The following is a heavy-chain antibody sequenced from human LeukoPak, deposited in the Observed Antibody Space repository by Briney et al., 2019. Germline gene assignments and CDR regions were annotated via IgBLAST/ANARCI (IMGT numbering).Heavy chain of an antibody. D-gene: IGHD2-2*01. CDR3: AREGCSSTSCYDY. J-gene: IGHJ4*02. CDR2: SIPIFGTA. V-gene: IGHV1-69*13. CDR1: GGTFSSYA. Sequence: ASVKVSCKASGGTFSSYAISWVRQAPGQGLEWMGGSIPIFGTANYAQKFQGRVTITADESTSTAYMELSSLRSEDTAVYYCAREGCSSTSCYDYWGQGTLVTVSS.